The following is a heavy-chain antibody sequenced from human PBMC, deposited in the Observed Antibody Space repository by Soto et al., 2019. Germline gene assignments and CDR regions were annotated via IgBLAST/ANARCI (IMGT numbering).Heavy chain of an antibody. CDR2: MNGAASST. CDR3: ARGGADHYQFGLDV. D-gene: IGHD2-2*01. V-gene: IGHV3-23*01. Sequence: GGSLRLSCAASGFTFSSYAMSWVRQAPGKGLEWVSSMNGAASSTSYADSVKGRFTTFRDNSKNILYLEMNSLRVEDTAVYYCARGGADHYQFGLDVWGQGTTVTVSS. J-gene: IGHJ6*02. CDR1: GFTFSSYA.